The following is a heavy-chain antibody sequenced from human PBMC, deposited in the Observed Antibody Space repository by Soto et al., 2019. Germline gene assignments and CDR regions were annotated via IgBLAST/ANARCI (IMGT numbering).Heavy chain of an antibody. Sequence: QVQLVESGGGVVQPGRSLRLSCAASGFTFSSYGMHWVRQAPGKGLEWVAVIWYDGSNKYYADSVKGRFTISRDNSKNTLYLQMNSVRAEDTAVYYCARPRCSGGSCYSGVGDYWGQGTLVTVSS. CDR2: IWYDGSNK. CDR1: GFTFSSYG. D-gene: IGHD2-15*01. V-gene: IGHV3-33*01. CDR3: ARPRCSGGSCYSGVGDY. J-gene: IGHJ4*02.